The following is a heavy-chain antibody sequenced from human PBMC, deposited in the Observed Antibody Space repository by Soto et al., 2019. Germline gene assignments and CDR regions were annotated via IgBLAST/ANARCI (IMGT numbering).Heavy chain of an antibody. CDR2: IYRDGST. CDR3: ARNYFDSGGGFDY. D-gene: IGHD3-22*01. Sequence: EVQLVESGGGLIQPGGSLRLSCAASGFIVSSNYMSWGRQAPGKGLEWVSVIYRDGSTYYADSVKGRFTISRDNSKNTLYLQMNSLRAEDTAVYYCARNYFDSGGGFDYWGQGTLVTVSS. V-gene: IGHV3-53*01. J-gene: IGHJ4*02. CDR1: GFIVSSNY.